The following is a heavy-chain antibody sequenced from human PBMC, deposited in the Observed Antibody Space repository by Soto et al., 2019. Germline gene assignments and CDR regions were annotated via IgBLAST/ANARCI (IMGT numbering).Heavy chain of an antibody. CDR1: GFSVTNAW. CDR2: VYTSAEGGAT. Sequence: EVQLVDSGGGLVKPGGSLRLSCAASGFSVTNAWMNWVRQAPGKGLEWVGRVYTSAEGGATNYAAPVKGRFTISRDDSKNTVYLQIYSLMTEDTAVYYCTTGSVEGFWGEGTTVTVSS. V-gene: IGHV3-15*07. CDR3: TTGSVEGF. D-gene: IGHD2-15*01. J-gene: IGHJ6*02.